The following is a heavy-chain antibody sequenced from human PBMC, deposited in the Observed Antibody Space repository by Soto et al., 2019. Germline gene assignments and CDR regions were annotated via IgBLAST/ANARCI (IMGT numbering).Heavy chain of an antibody. CDR1: GGSINSGDYS. J-gene: IGHJ4*02. Sequence: SETLSLTCTVSGGSINSGDYSWTWIRQPPGKGLEWIGYIYHTGTTYYNMSLKSRVTISVDTSKNQFSLKLSSVTAADTAVYYCARLENCITSSCYTFFDYWGQGTQVIVSS. CDR3: ARLENCITSSCYTFFDY. D-gene: IGHD2-2*02. CDR2: IYHTGTT. V-gene: IGHV4-30-2*03.